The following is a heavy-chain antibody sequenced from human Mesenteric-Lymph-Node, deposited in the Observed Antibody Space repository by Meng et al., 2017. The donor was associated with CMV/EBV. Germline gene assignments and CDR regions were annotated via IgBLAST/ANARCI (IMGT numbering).Heavy chain of an antibody. CDR1: GYSFTSYW. CDR2: IYPGDSDT. CDR3: ARLCCSSTSGHMDV. V-gene: IGHV5-51*01. J-gene: IGHJ6*02. D-gene: IGHD2-2*01. Sequence: GGSLRLSCKGSGYSFTSYWIGWVRQMPGKGLEWMGIIYPGDSDTRYSPSFQGQVTISADKSISTAYLQWSSLKASDTAMYYCARLCCSSTSGHMDVWGQGTTVTVSS.